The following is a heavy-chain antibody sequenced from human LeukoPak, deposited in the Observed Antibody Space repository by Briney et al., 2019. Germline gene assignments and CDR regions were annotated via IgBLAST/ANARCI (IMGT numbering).Heavy chain of an antibody. CDR2: IYTDGST. Sequence: PGGSLRLSCAASGFIVSSNYMNWVRQAPGKGLERVSVIYTDGSTYYADSVKGRFTISRDISRNTVHLQMNSLRAGDTAVYYCARDPHGYNSYFDYWGQGTLVTVS. D-gene: IGHD5-24*01. V-gene: IGHV3-53*01. J-gene: IGHJ4*02. CDR3: ARDPHGYNSYFDY. CDR1: GFIVSSNY.